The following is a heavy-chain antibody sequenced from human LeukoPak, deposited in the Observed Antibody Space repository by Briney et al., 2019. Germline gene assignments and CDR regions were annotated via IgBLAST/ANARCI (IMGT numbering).Heavy chain of an antibody. J-gene: IGHJ4*02. Sequence: GGSLRPSCAASGFTFSSYAISWVRQAPGKGLEWVSAISGSGGSTYYADSVKGRFTISRDNSKNTLYLQMNSLRAEDTAVYYCARAVVLWFGEINYWGQGTLVTVSS. CDR1: GFTFSSYA. V-gene: IGHV3-23*01. CDR2: ISGSGGST. CDR3: ARAVVLWFGEINY. D-gene: IGHD3-10*01.